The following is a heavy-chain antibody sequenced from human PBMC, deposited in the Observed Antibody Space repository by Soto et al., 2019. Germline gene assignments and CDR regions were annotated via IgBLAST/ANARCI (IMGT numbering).Heavy chain of an antibody. J-gene: IGHJ6*03. D-gene: IGHD5-12*01. Sequence: GGSLRLSCAASGFTFINYAMNWVRQAPGKGLEWVSTIGVSGDYTYYADSVKGRFFISRDNSKNTLYMQMNSLRVEDTAVYYCAKKGLRVDFYYYMDVWGKGTTVTVSS. CDR1: GFTFINYA. V-gene: IGHV3-23*01. CDR3: AKKGLRVDFYYYMDV. CDR2: IGVSGDYT.